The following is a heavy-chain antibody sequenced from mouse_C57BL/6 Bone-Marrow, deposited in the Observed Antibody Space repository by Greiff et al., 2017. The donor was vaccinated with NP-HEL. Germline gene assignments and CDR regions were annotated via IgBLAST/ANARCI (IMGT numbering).Heavy chain of an antibody. Sequence: EVKLMESGEGLVKPGGSLKLSCAASGFTFSSYAMSWVRQTPEKRLEWVAYISSGGDYIYYADTVKGRFTISRDNARNTLYLQMSSLKSEDTAMYYCTREIDYDLHYYAMDYWGQGTSVTVSS. D-gene: IGHD2-4*01. V-gene: IGHV5-9-1*02. CDR3: TREIDYDLHYYAMDY. J-gene: IGHJ4*01. CDR1: GFTFSSYA. CDR2: ISSGGDYI.